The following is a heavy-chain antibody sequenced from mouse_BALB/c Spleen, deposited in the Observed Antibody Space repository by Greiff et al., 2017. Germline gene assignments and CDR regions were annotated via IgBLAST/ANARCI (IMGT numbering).Heavy chain of an antibody. CDR3: ARSAYYGNSWFAY. J-gene: IGHJ3*01. Sequence: VQLQQSGAELVKPGASVKLSCTASGFNIKDTYMHWVKQRPEQGLEWIGRIDPANGNTKYDPKFQGKATITADTSSNTAYLQLSSLTSEDTAVYYCARSAYYGNSWFAYWGQGTLVTVSA. V-gene: IGHV14-3*02. CDR2: IDPANGNT. CDR1: GFNIKDTY. D-gene: IGHD2-10*01.